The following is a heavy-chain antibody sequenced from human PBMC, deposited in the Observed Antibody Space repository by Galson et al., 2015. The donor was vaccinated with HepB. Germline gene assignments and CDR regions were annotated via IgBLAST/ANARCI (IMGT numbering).Heavy chain of an antibody. CDR3: ARDAPLRYYFDY. J-gene: IGHJ4*02. V-gene: IGHV3-21*01. CDR1: GFTFSTYG. CDR2: ISSSSSHI. Sequence: LRLSCAASGFTFSTYGMNWVRQAPGKGLEWVSYISSSSSHIFYADSVKGRLTISRDNAKNSLYLQVNSLRAENTAVYYCARDAPLRYYFDYWGQGTLVTVSS.